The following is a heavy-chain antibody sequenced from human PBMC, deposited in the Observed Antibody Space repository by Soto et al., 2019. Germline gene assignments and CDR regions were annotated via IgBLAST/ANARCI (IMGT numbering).Heavy chain of an antibody. CDR1: GGSFSGYY. J-gene: IGHJ5*02. CDR2: INHSGST. Sequence: QLQLQQWGAGLLKPSETLSLTCAIYGGSFSGYYWSWIRQPPGKGLEWIGEINHSGSTNYNPSLKSRVAMSVDTSKSQSSLKLSSVTAADMAVYYCAAAVARGWFDPWGQGTLVTVSS. D-gene: IGHD6-19*01. CDR3: AAAVARGWFDP. V-gene: IGHV4-34*02.